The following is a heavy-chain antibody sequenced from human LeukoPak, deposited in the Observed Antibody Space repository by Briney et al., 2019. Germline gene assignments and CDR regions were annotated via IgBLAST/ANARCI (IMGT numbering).Heavy chain of an antibody. D-gene: IGHD1-7*01. V-gene: IGHV4-34*01. CDR3: ARSKAGTFDY. CDR1: GGSFNHYY. J-gene: IGHJ4*02. Sequence: SETLSLTCAVYGGSFNHYYWTWIRQPPGKGLEWIGEINHSGSTDYNPSLKSRVTISVDTSKNQFSLKLSSVTAAGTAVYYCARSKAGTFDYWGQGTLVTVSS. CDR2: INHSGST.